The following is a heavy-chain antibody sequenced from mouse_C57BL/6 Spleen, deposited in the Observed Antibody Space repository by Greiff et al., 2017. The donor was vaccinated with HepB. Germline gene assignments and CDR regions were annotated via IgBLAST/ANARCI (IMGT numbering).Heavy chain of an antibody. CDR1: GYTFTDYY. CDR2: INPYNGGT. J-gene: IGHJ2*01. Sequence: EVQLQQSGPVLVKPGASVKMSCKASGYTFTDYYMNWVKQSHGKSLEWIGVINPYNGGTSYNQKFKGKSTLTVDKSSSTAYMELNSLTSEDSAVYYCARWVLRYYCDYWGQGTTLTVSS. D-gene: IGHD1-1*01. V-gene: IGHV1-19*01. CDR3: ARWVLRYYCDY.